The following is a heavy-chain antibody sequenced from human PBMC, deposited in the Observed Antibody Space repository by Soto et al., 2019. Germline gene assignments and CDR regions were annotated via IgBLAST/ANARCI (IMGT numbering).Heavy chain of an antibody. V-gene: IGHV4-39*01. Sequence: SETLSLTCTVSGGSISSSSYYWGWIRQPPGKGLEWIGSTYYSGSTCYNPYLKSRVTISVDTSKNQFSLKLSSVTAADTAGYYCATLHLELRVVDYWGQGTLVTVS. CDR3: ATLHLELRVVDY. CDR2: TYYSGST. J-gene: IGHJ4*02. D-gene: IGHD1-7*01. CDR1: GGSISSSSYY.